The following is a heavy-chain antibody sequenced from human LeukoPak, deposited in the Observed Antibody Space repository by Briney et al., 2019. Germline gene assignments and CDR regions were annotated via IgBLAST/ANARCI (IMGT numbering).Heavy chain of an antibody. Sequence: GGSLRLSCAASGFTFSSSAMSWVRQAPGKGLEWVSAISGSGGSSYYADSVKGRFTISRDNPKNTLYLQMNSLRAEDTAVYYCAKERMVRGVGFDYWGQGTLVTVSS. D-gene: IGHD3-10*01. V-gene: IGHV3-23*01. CDR1: GFTFSSSA. CDR2: ISGSGGSS. CDR3: AKERMVRGVGFDY. J-gene: IGHJ4*02.